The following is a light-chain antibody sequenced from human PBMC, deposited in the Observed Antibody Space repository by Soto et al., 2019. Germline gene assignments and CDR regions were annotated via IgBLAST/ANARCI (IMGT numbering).Light chain of an antibody. Sequence: EIVLTQSPGTLSLSPGERATLSCRASQTLSNSFIAWYQQKPGQAPRLLIYDTSSRATGVPDRYSASGSGTDFTLTISRLEPEDFAVFFCQQYNNWPLYTFGQGTKLEI. CDR3: QQYNNWPLYT. CDR1: QTLSNSF. CDR2: DTS. J-gene: IGKJ2*01. V-gene: IGKV3D-20*02.